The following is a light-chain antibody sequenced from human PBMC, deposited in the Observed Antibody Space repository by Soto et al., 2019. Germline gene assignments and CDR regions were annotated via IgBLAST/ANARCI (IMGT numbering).Light chain of an antibody. CDR1: QTVNNNY. CDR2: GAS. Sequence: ELVLTQSPGTLSLSPGERATLSCRASQTVNNNYLAWYQQIPGQAPRLLISGASGRATGTPDRFSGSASGTDFTLTISRLEPEDIAVYYCQQYGSSPLTFGGGTKVEIK. CDR3: QQYGSSPLT. V-gene: IGKV3-20*01. J-gene: IGKJ4*01.